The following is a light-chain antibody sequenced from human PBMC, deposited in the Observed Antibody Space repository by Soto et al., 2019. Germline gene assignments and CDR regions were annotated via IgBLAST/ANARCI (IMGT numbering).Light chain of an antibody. Sequence: QLVLTQSPSASASLGASVKLTCTLSSGHSSYALAWHQQQPEKGPRYLMKLNSDGSHSKGDGIPDRFSGSSSGAERYLTISSLQSEDEADYYCQTWGTGLLVFGGGTKLTVL. CDR3: QTWGTGLLV. CDR1: SGHSSYA. V-gene: IGLV4-69*01. J-gene: IGLJ3*02. CDR2: LNSDGSH.